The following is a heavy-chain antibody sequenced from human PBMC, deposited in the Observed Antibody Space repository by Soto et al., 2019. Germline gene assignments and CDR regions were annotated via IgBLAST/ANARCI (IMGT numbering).Heavy chain of an antibody. V-gene: IGHV3-23*01. Sequence: GGSLRLSCAASGFTFSSSAMTWVRQAPGKGLEWVSAISGSGGSTYYADSVKGRFTISRDNSKNTLYLQMNSLRAENTAVYYCAKDLKYYDFWTYFDYWGQGTLVTVSS. CDR1: GFTFSSSA. J-gene: IGHJ4*02. CDR3: AKDLKYYDFWTYFDY. CDR2: ISGSGGST. D-gene: IGHD3-3*01.